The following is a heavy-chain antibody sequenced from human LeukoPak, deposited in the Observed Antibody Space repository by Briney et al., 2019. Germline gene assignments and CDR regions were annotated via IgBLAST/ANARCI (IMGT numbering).Heavy chain of an antibody. CDR1: GFTFSSYA. D-gene: IGHD3-10*01. CDR3: AKAPRGSGSPSGGYFDY. Sequence: GGSLRLSCAASGFTFSSYAMSWVRQAPGKGLEWVSAISGSGGSTYYADSVKGRFTISRDNSKNTLYLQMNSLRAEDTAVYYCAKAPRGSGSPSGGYFDYWGQGTLVTVSS. CDR2: ISGSGGST. J-gene: IGHJ4*02. V-gene: IGHV3-23*01.